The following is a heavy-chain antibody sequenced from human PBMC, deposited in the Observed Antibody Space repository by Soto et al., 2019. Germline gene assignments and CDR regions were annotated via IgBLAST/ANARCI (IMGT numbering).Heavy chain of an antibody. J-gene: IGHJ6*02. D-gene: IGHD3-22*01. CDR2: ISAYNGNT. Sequence: ASVKVSCKASGYTFTSYGISWVRQAPGQGLEWMGWISAYNGNTNYAQKLQGRVTMTTDTSTSTAYMELRSLRSDDTAVYYCARDLYYYDSSGYYYRLDVWGQGTTVTVSS. V-gene: IGHV1-18*01. CDR1: GYTFTSYG. CDR3: ARDLYYYDSSGYYYRLDV.